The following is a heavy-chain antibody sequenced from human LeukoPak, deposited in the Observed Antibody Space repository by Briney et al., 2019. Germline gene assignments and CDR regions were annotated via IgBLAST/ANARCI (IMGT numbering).Heavy chain of an antibody. CDR1: GGSISSYY. V-gene: IGHV4-59*01. Sequence: SETLSLTCTVSGGSISSYYWNWIRQPPGKGLEWIGYIYYSGSTNYNPSLKSRVTISVDTSKNQFSLKLSSVTAADTAVYYCARLDGGNSLDAFDIWGQGTMVTVSS. CDR2: IYYSGST. J-gene: IGHJ3*02. D-gene: IGHD4-23*01. CDR3: ARLDGGNSLDAFDI.